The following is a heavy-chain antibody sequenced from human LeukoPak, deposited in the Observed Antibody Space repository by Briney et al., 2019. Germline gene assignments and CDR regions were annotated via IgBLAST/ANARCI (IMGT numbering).Heavy chain of an antibody. J-gene: IGHJ4*02. CDR3: ARDGLGSRPLDY. Sequence: SETLSLTCTVSGGSISSYYWSWIRQPAGKGLEWIGRIYSSGSTNYSPSLKSRVTMSVDTSKNQFSLKLSSVTAADTAVYYCARDGLGSRPLDYWGQGTLVTVSS. V-gene: IGHV4-4*07. CDR2: IYSSGST. CDR1: GGSISSYY. D-gene: IGHD2-15*01.